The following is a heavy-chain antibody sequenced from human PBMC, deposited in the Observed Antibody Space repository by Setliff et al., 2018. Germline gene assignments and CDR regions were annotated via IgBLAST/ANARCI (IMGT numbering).Heavy chain of an antibody. CDR2: IYYRGDT. D-gene: IGHD1-1*01. J-gene: IGHJ4*02. V-gene: IGHV4-39*01. Sequence: SETLSLTCTVSGASLNSGTYYWGWIRQPPGKGLEWIGRIYYRGDTYYNASLKGRLTISVDTAQNQFSLRLTSVTAADTAVYYCARTGTYRYFDYWGQGALFTVSS. CDR3: ARTGTYRYFDY. CDR1: GASLNSGTYY.